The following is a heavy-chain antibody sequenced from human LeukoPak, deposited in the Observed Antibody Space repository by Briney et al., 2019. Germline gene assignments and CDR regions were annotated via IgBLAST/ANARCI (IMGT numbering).Heavy chain of an antibody. CDR1: GFTFSSHG. D-gene: IGHD6-19*01. J-gene: IGHJ1*01. V-gene: IGHV3-30*18. CDR3: AKDRVSSGWYEYFQY. Sequence: VQPGRSLRLSCAASGFTFSSHGMHWIRQAPGKGLEWVAVISYDGNNKYYADSVKGRFTISRDNSKNTLYLEMNSLRPEDTAVYYCAKDRVSSGWYEYFQYWGQGTLVTVSS. CDR2: ISYDGNNK.